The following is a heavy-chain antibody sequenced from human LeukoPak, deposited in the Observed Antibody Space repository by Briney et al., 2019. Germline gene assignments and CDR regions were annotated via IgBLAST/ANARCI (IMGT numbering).Heavy chain of an antibody. D-gene: IGHD2-21*02. V-gene: IGHV1-69*13. CDR1: GGTFSSHA. CDR2: IIPIFGTA. CDR3: ASVTPYCGGDCYLGAFDI. Sequence: SVKVSCKASGGTFSSHAISWVRQAPGQGLEWMGGIIPIFGTANYAQKFQGRVTITADESTSTAYMELSSLRSEDTAVYYCASVTPYCGGDCYLGAFDIWGQGTMVTVSS. J-gene: IGHJ3*02.